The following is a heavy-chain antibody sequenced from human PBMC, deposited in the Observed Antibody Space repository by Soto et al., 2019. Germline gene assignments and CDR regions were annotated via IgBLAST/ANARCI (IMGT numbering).Heavy chain of an antibody. CDR2: ISGSGGST. Sequence: GGSLRLSCAASGFTFSSYAMSWVRQAPGKGLEWVSAISGSGGSTYYADSVKGRFTISRDNSKNTLYLQMNSLRAEDTAVYYCAKDSSVRSRTKFDYGDYVTVDYWGQGTLVTVSS. D-gene: IGHD4-17*01. J-gene: IGHJ4*02. CDR3: AKDSSVRSRTKFDYGDYVTVDY. V-gene: IGHV3-23*01. CDR1: GFTFSSYA.